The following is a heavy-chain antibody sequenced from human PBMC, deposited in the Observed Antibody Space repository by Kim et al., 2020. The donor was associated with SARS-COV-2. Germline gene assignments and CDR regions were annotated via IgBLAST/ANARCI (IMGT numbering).Heavy chain of an antibody. Sequence: SETLSLTCAVSGGSISSGGYSWSWIRQPPGKGLEWIGYIYHSGSTYYNPSLKSRVTISVDRSKNQFSLKLSSVTAADTAVYYCARADIAGKAFDIWGQGT. D-gene: IGHD5-12*01. CDR2: IYHSGST. J-gene: IGHJ3*02. V-gene: IGHV4-30-2*01. CDR1: GGSISSGGYS. CDR3: ARADIAGKAFDI.